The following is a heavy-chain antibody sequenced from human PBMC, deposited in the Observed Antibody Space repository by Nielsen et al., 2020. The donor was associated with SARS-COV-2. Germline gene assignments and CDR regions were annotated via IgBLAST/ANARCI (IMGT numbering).Heavy chain of an antibody. CDR2: IDDSGST. CDR3: ARDYYGDYLDGFDI. Sequence: GSLRLSCTVSGGSITRYYWTWIRQSPGKGLEWIGYIDDSGSTNYSPSLKSRVTMSVDTSKNQFSLKLTSVTAADTALYFCARDYYGDYLDGFDIWGQGTMVTVSS. CDR1: GGSITRYY. J-gene: IGHJ3*02. V-gene: IGHV4-59*01. D-gene: IGHD4-17*01.